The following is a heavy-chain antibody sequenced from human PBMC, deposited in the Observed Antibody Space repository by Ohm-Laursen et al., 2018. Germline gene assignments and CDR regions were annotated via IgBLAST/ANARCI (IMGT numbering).Heavy chain of an antibody. J-gene: IGHJ6*02. CDR3: AKTASLDV. V-gene: IGHV3-30*18. CDR2: ISYDGSNK. Sequence: SLRLSCSASGFSISNYGMHWARQAPGKGLEWVAVISYDGSNKYYADSVKGRFTISRDNSKNTLYLQMNSLRAEDTAVYYCAKTASLDVWGQGTTVTVSS. CDR1: GFSISNYG.